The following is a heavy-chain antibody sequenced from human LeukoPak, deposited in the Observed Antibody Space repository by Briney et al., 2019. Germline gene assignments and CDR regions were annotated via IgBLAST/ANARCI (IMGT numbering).Heavy chain of an antibody. CDR1: GYTFTGYY. CDR3: ARDPYYDSSGYYLPSNYFDY. Sequence: GASVNVSCKSSGYTFTGYYMHWVRQAPGQGLEWMGWINPNSGGTNYAQKFQGRVTMTRDTSISTAYMELSRLRSDDTAVYYCARDPYYDSSGYYLPSNYFDYWGQGTLVTVSS. J-gene: IGHJ4*02. D-gene: IGHD3-22*01. CDR2: INPNSGGT. V-gene: IGHV1-2*02.